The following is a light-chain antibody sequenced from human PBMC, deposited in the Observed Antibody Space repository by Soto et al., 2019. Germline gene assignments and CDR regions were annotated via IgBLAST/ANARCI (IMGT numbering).Light chain of an antibody. V-gene: IGKV3-15*01. CDR3: QQYSAWPLT. J-gene: IGKJ4*01. CDR1: QSLNNN. CDR2: FES. Sequence: EIVMTQSPATLSVSPGEKATLSCRASQSLNNNLAWYQQKPGQGPRLLIYFESTRATGIPARFSGSGSGTEFTLTNSSLQTEDFASYYCQQYSAWPLTFSGGTKVLTK.